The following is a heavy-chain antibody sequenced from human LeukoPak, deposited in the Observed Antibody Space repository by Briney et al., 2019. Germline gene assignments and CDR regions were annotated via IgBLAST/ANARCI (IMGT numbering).Heavy chain of an antibody. J-gene: IGHJ4*02. CDR1: GFMFGRFW. Sequence: GGSLRLSCAASGFMFGRFWMSWVRQAPGKGLEWVANIKQDGSEKYYVDSVKGRFIISRDNAKNSLYLQMNSLRAEDTALYYCARDSTGYGYEEWNWGQGTLVTVSS. CDR2: IKQDGSEK. D-gene: IGHD5-18*01. CDR3: ARDSTGYGYEEWN. V-gene: IGHV3-7*01.